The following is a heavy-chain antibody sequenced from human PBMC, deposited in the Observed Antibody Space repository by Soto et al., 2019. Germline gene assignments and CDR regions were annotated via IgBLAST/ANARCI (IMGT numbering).Heavy chain of an antibody. CDR3: ARHTNWNRSPNYMDV. J-gene: IGHJ6*03. V-gene: IGHV4-39*01. Sequence: SETLSLTCTVSGGSIRSSSYYWGWIRQPPGKGLEWIGSIYYSGSTYYNPSLKSRVTISVDTSKNQFSLKLSSVTAADTAVYYCARHTNWNRSPNYMDVWGKGTXVTVSS. CDR1: GGSIRSSSYY. D-gene: IGHD1-20*01. CDR2: IYYSGST.